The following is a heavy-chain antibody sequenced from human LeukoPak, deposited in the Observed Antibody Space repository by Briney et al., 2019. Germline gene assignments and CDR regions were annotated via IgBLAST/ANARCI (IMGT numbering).Heavy chain of an antibody. J-gene: IGHJ2*01. CDR3: AKRGSTELNWYFDL. V-gene: IGHV3-23*01. Sequence: GGSLRLSCAASGFTFSSSAMTWVRQAPGKGLEWVSGISSSSSRTYYAESVKGRFTISRDNSENTLFLQMSSLRAEDTAVYYCAKRGSTELNWYFDLWGRGSLVTVSS. D-gene: IGHD2-8*02. CDR2: ISSSSSRT. CDR1: GFTFSSSA.